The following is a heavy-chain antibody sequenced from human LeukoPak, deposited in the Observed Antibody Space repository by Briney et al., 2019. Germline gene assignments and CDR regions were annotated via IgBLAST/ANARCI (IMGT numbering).Heavy chain of an antibody. D-gene: IGHD3-16*01. CDR2: IKQDGIKK. V-gene: IGHV3-7*03. CDR3: ARGGGLDV. J-gene: IGHJ6*01. Sequence: GGSLRLSCAVSGFTFSSYAMDWVRQVPGKGREWVANIKQDGIKKYFVGHVKGRFASSRDNAKNPLYLQMSNLRAEDTAVYFCARGGGLDVWGQGATVTVSS. CDR1: GFTFSSYA.